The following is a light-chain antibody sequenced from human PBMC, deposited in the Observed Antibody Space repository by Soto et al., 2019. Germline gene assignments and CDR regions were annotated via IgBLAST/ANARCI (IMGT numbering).Light chain of an antibody. V-gene: IGKV3-20*01. CDR2: DTS. J-gene: IGKJ1*01. Sequence: EIVLTQSPGTLPLSPGERATLXCMASQSVSSSYLAWYQQKPGQAPRLLIYDTSSRATGIPDRFSGSGSGTDFTLTISRLEPEDFAVYYCQQYAGSPWTFGQGTKVDI. CDR3: QQYAGSPWT. CDR1: QSVSSSY.